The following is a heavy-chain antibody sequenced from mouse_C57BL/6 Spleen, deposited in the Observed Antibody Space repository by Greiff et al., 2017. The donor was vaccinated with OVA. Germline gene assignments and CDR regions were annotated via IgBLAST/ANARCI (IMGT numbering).Heavy chain of an antibody. CDR1: GFTFSDYY. D-gene: IGHD2-5*01. V-gene: IGHV5-16*01. CDR2: INYDGSST. CDR3: ARGDYSKGFAY. J-gene: IGHJ3*01. Sequence: EVKVEESEGGLVQPGSSMKLSCTASGFTFSDYYMAWVRQVPEKGLEWVANINYDGSSTYYLDSLKSRFIISRDNAKNILYLQMSSLKSEDTATYYCARGDYSKGFAYWGQGTLVTVSA.